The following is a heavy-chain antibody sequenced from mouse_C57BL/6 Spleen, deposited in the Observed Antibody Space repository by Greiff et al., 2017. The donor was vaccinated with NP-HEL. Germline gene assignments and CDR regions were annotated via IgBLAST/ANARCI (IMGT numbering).Heavy chain of an antibody. J-gene: IGHJ2*01. CDR1: GYAFSSSW. CDR2: IYPGDGDT. Sequence: QVQLQQSGPELVKPGASVKISCKASGYAFSSSWMNWVKQRPGKGLEWIGRIYPGDGDTNYNGKFKGKATLTADTSSSTAYMQLSSLTSEDSAVYFCARDSSGFRYFDYWGQGTTLTVSS. CDR3: ARDSSGFRYFDY. V-gene: IGHV1-82*01. D-gene: IGHD3-2*02.